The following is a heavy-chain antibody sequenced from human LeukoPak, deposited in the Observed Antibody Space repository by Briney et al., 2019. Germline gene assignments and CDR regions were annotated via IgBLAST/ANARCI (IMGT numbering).Heavy chain of an antibody. V-gene: IGHV3-23*01. CDR2: ISGSGDRA. CDR1: GFTFSNSA. Sequence: GGSLRLSCAASGFTFSNSAMSWVRQAPGKGLEWVSGISGSGDRAYYVDSVKGRFTISRDNSKNTLNLQMNSLRAEDTAVYYCAKQGQSSRWYDFDYWGQGTLVTVSS. D-gene: IGHD6-13*01. J-gene: IGHJ4*02. CDR3: AKQGQSSRWYDFDY.